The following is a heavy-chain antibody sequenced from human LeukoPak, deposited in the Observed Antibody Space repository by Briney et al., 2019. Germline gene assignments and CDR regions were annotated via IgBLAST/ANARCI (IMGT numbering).Heavy chain of an antibody. CDR3: TTDYYYDSSGYYYSY. CDR2: IKSKTDGGTT. J-gene: IGHJ4*02. CDR1: GFTFSNAW. V-gene: IGHV3-15*01. Sequence: GGSLRLSCAASGFTFSNAWMSWVRQAPGKGLEWVGRIKSKTDGGTTDYAAPVKGRFTISRDDSKNTLYLQMNSLKTEDTAVYYCTTDYYYDSSGYYYSYWGQGTLVTVSS. D-gene: IGHD3-22*01.